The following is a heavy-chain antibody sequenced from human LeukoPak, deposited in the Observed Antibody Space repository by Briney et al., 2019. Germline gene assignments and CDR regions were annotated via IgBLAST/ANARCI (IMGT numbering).Heavy chain of an antibody. CDR2: IYISGST. Sequence: SETLSLTCTVSGGSISNYYWSWVRQPAGKGLEWIGRIYISGSTNYNPSLKSRVTISVDKSKNQFSLKLSSVTAADTAVYYCARFHGSGFYLGYWGQGTLVTVSS. V-gene: IGHV4-4*07. D-gene: IGHD3-10*01. CDR3: ARFHGSGFYLGY. J-gene: IGHJ4*02. CDR1: GGSISNYY.